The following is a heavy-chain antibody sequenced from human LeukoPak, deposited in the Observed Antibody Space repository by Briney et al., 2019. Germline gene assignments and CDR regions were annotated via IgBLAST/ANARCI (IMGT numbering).Heavy chain of an antibody. CDR3: ARPQYYYDTSGYYPDDAFDI. D-gene: IGHD3-22*01. V-gene: IGHV3-23*01. Sequence: QAGGSLRLSCAASGFTFSSYEMNWVRQAPGKGLEWVSVIRGSGGSTDYADSVKGRFTISRDNSKTTLYLHMNSLRAEDTAVYYRARPQYYYDTSGYYPDDAFDIWGQGTTVIVSS. J-gene: IGHJ3*02. CDR2: IRGSGGST. CDR1: GFTFSSYE.